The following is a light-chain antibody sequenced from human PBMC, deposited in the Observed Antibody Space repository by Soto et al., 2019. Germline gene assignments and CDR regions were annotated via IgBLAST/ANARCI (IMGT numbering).Light chain of an antibody. CDR3: QQYVSSPRT. CDR1: QSVDSNY. J-gene: IGKJ1*01. V-gene: IGKV3-20*01. CDR2: GAS. Sequence: EVVLTQSPGTLSLSPGERATLSCRASQSVDSNYLAWYQQKPGQAPRLLIYGASSRATRVHDRFRGGGSGTDFTLNISRLEPEDVAVYYCQQYVSSPRTFGQGTKVEVK.